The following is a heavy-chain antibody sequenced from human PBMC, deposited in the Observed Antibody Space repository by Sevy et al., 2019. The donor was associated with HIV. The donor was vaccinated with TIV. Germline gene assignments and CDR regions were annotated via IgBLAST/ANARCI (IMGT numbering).Heavy chain of an antibody. CDR1: GYTLTGLS. Sequence: ASVKVSCKVSGYTLTGLSMHWVRQAPGKGLEWMESFDPEDGETIYAQNFQGRVTMTEDTSTDTAYMELSSLRSEDTAVYFCATTKDYYDSSGCPFDYWGQGTLVTVSS. V-gene: IGHV1-24*01. D-gene: IGHD3-22*01. CDR3: ATTKDYYDSSGCPFDY. J-gene: IGHJ4*02. CDR2: FDPEDGET.